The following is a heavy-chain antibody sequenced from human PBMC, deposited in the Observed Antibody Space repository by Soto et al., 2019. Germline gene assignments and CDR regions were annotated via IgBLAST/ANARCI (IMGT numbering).Heavy chain of an antibody. J-gene: IGHJ4*02. D-gene: IGHD2-21*01. Sequence: QVQLVQSGAEVKKPGASVKVSCKTSGYTFTNFGLTWVRQAPGQGLEWMGWISAYNGNTNYAQNFQGRVTMTTDTSPSTAYMGPGSRRSEGTAVYYCASRGPPIAHWGQGALVTVSS. CDR2: ISAYNGNT. CDR1: GYTFTNFG. V-gene: IGHV1-18*01. CDR3: ASRGPPIAH.